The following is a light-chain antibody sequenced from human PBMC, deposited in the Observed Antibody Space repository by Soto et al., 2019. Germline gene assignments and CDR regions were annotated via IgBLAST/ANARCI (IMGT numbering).Light chain of an antibody. CDR3: SSFARSNAVV. J-gene: IGLJ2*01. CDR1: SSDVGGYNY. V-gene: IGLV2-14*03. Sequence: QAVVTQPASVSGSPGQSITISCTGTSSDVGGYNYVSWYQHHPGKAPRLIIYDVSDRPSGVSDRFSGSKSGNTASLTISGLQTEDEGDYYCSSFARSNAVVFGGGTKLTVL. CDR2: DVS.